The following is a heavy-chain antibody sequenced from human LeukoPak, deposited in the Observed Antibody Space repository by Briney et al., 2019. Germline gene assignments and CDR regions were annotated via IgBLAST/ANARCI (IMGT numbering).Heavy chain of an antibody. CDR1: GYTFTSYG. CDR3: ARDGSSSMIVVVIDAFDI. CDR2: ISAYNGNT. D-gene: IGHD3-22*01. Sequence: PKASVKVSCKASGYTFTSYGISWVRQAPGQGLEWVGWISAYNGNTNYAQKLQGRVTMTTDTSTSTAYMELRSLRSDDTAVYYCARDGSSSMIVVVIDAFDIWGQGTMVTVSS. V-gene: IGHV1-18*01. J-gene: IGHJ3*02.